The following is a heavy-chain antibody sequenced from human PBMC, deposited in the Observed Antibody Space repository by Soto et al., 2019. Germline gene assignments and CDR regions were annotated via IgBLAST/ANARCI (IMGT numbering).Heavy chain of an antibody. Sequence: QVQLVQSGAEVKKPGSSVKVSCKASGGTFSSYAISWVRQAPGQGLEWMGGIIPIFGTANYAQKFQVRATTTADGXXSXAXXEVSSLGSEDTAVYYCARPDSEDTAIYYYYYGMDVWGQGTTVTVSS. V-gene: IGHV1-69*12. CDR2: IIPIFGTA. D-gene: IGHD5-18*01. CDR3: ARPDSEDTAIYYYYYGMDV. CDR1: GGTFSSYA. J-gene: IGHJ6*02.